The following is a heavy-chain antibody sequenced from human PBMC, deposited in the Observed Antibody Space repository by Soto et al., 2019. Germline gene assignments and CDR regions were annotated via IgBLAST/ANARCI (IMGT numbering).Heavy chain of an antibody. D-gene: IGHD2-8*01. Sequence: EVQLVESGGGLVQPGGSLRLSCAVSRFAFTSSWMSWVRQAPGKGLEWVANIKHDGNEAYYLPSVRGRFTISRDNAWTSMYIQMSSLSADDTSGYYWAGMQNNLFDPWGQGTRVTVAS. CDR3: AGMQNNLFDP. CDR2: IKHDGNEA. CDR1: RFAFTSSW. J-gene: IGHJ5*02. V-gene: IGHV3-7*01.